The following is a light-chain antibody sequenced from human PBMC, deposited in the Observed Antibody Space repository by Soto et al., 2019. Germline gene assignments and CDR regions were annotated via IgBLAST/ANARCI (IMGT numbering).Light chain of an antibody. V-gene: IGKV1-39*01. J-gene: IGKJ1*01. Sequence: DLPMTQSPSSLSASVGDRVTITCRASQSISSYLNWYQQKPGKAPKLLIYAASSLQSGVPSRFSGSGSGTDFTLTISSLQPEDFATYYCQQSYSTPPGWTFGQGTKVEIK. CDR1: QSISSY. CDR2: AAS. CDR3: QQSYSTPPGWT.